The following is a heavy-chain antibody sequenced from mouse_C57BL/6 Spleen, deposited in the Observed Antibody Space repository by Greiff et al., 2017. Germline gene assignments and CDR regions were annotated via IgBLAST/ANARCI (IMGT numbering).Heavy chain of an antibody. D-gene: IGHD2-4*01. CDR3: ARDYYDYETWFAY. V-gene: IGHV5-4*01. J-gene: IGHJ3*01. CDR1: GFTFSSYA. CDR2: ISDGGSYT. Sequence: EVKLMESGGGLVKPGGSLKLSCAASGFTFSSYAMSWVRQTPEKRLEWVATISDGGSYTYYPDNVKGRFTISRDNAKNNLYLQMSHLKSEDTAMYYCARDYYDYETWFAYWGQGTLVTVSA.